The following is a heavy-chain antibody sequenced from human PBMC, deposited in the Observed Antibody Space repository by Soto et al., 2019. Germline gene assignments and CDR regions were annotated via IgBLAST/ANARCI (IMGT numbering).Heavy chain of an antibody. CDR1: GFTFISYA. CDR3: ARTKATKLVDGMDV. D-gene: IGHD5-12*01. V-gene: IGHV3-30-3*01. Sequence: PWGSLRLSCAASGFTFISYAMHCVRHSPGKGLEWVAVISYDGSNKYYADSVKGRFTISRDNSKNTLYLQMNSLRAEDTAVYYCARTKATKLVDGMDVWGQGTTVTVSS. CDR2: ISYDGSNK. J-gene: IGHJ6*02.